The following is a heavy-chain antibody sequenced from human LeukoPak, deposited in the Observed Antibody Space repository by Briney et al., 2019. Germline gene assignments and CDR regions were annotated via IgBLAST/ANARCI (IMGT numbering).Heavy chain of an antibody. CDR3: ARGDYPDEDAFDI. V-gene: IGHV3-48*04. CDR1: GFTFSSYS. D-gene: IGHD4-11*01. CDR2: ISSSSSTI. Sequence: GGSLRLSCAASGFTFSSYSMNWFRQAPGKGLEWVSYISSSSSTIYYADSVKGRFTIPRDNAKNSLYLQMNSLRAEDTAVYYCARGDYPDEDAFDIWAKGQWSPSLQ. J-gene: IGHJ3*02.